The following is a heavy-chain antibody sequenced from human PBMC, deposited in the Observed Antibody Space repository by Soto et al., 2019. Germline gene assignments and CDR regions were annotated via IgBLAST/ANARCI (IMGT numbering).Heavy chain of an antibody. Sequence: QVQLQESGPGLVKPSETLSLTCTVSGGSISSYYWSWIRQPPGKGLEWIGYIYYSGSTNYNPSLKSRVTISVDTSKNQSSLKLSSVTAADTAVYYCARRSMILGGYYFDYWGQGTLVTVSS. CDR2: IYYSGST. V-gene: IGHV4-59*08. CDR1: GGSISSYY. D-gene: IGHD3-16*01. J-gene: IGHJ4*02. CDR3: ARRSMILGGYYFDY.